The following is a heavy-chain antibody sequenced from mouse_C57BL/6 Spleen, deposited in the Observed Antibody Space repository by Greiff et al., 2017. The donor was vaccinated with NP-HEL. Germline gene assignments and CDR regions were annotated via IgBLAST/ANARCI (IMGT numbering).Heavy chain of an antibody. D-gene: IGHD4-1*01. CDR3: ARGLGRSYWYFDV. CDR1: GYTFTDHT. CDR2: IYPRDGST. Sequence: VQLQQSDAELVKPGASVKISCKVSGYTFTDHTIHWMKQRPEQGLEWIGYIYPRDGSTKYNEKFKGKATLTADKSSSTAYMQLNSLTSEDSAVHFCARGLGRSYWYFDVWGTGTTVTVSS. V-gene: IGHV1-78*01. J-gene: IGHJ1*03.